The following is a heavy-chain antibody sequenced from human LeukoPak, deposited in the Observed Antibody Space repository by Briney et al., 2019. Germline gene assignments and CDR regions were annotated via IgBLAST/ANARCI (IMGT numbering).Heavy chain of an antibody. CDR1: GGTFSIYT. CDR2: IIPILGIA. V-gene: IGHV1-69*10. CDR3: AREGPAYCSSTSCYELGFDP. J-gene: IGHJ5*02. D-gene: IGHD2-2*01. Sequence: SVKVSFKASGGTFSIYTIRWVRQAPGQGGEWMGRIIPILGIANYTQKLQGRVTITAEKTTSTAYMELSSLRSEDTAVYYCAREGPAYCSSTSCYELGFDPWGQGTLVTVSS.